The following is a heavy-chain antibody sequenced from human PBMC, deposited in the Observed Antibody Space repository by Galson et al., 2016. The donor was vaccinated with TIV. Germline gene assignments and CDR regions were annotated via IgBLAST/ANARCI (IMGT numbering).Heavy chain of an antibody. D-gene: IGHD3-16*01. CDR3: ASPHSGSYDFEY. V-gene: IGHV1-46*03. J-gene: IGHJ4*02. CDR1: GYTFTRYY. Sequence: SVKVSCKASGYTFTRYYIHWVRQAAGQGLEWMGIIDPSNGGITYAQKFQGRLTLTRDTSTSTVYFELSSLTSEDTALYHFASPHSGSYDFEYWGQGTLVTVSS. CDR2: IDPSNGGI.